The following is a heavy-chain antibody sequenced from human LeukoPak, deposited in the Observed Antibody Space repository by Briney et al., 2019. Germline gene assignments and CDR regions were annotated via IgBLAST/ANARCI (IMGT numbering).Heavy chain of an antibody. CDR3: MDV. V-gene: IGHV3-49*04. Sequence: PGRSLRLPCSSYGFTFGDHAMSWVRQAPGKGLEWVGFIRSRAYGGTTEYAASVKSRFSISRDDSKGIAYLQMNSLKIEDTAVYYCMDVWGQGTTVIVSS. CDR2: IRSRAYGGTT. CDR1: GFTFGDHA. J-gene: IGHJ6*02.